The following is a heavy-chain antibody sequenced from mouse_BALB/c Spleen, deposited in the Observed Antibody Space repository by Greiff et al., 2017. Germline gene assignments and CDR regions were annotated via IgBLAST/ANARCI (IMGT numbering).Heavy chain of an antibody. CDR3: ARGYYDYEAWFAY. CDR1: GYTFTDYN. J-gene: IGHJ3*01. D-gene: IGHD2-4*01. CDR2: INPNNGGT. V-gene: IGHV1-18*01. Sequence: EVKLMESGPELVKPGASVKIPCKASGYTFTDYNMDWVKQSHGKSLEWIGDINPNNGGTIYNQKFKGKATLTVDKSSSTAYMELRSLTSEDTAVYYCARGYYDYEAWFAYWGQGTLVTVSA.